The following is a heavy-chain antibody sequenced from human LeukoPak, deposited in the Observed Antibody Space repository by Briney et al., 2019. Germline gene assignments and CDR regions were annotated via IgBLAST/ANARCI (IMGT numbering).Heavy chain of an antibody. Sequence: PGGSLRLSCAASGFTFSSYAMSWVRQAPGKGLEWVSAISGSGGGTYYADSVKGRFTISRDNSKNTLYLQMNSLRAEDTAVYYCAKVVVVAATQDNEYFQHWGQGTLVTVSS. CDR3: AKVVVVAATQDNEYFQH. CDR2: ISGSGGGT. J-gene: IGHJ1*01. CDR1: GFTFSSYA. V-gene: IGHV3-23*01. D-gene: IGHD2-15*01.